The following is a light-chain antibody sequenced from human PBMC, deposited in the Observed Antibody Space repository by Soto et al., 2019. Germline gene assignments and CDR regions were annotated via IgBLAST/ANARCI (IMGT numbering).Light chain of an antibody. V-gene: IGKV1-5*01. J-gene: IGKJ2*01. CDR1: QRISSW. Sequence: DIQMTQSPSTLSASVGDRVTITCRASQRISSWLAWYQQKPGKAPKVLINDASSLESGVPSRFIASGSGTEFALTITSLQPDDFATYYCQHYNSSPYTFGQGTKLEIK. CDR2: DAS. CDR3: QHYNSSPYT.